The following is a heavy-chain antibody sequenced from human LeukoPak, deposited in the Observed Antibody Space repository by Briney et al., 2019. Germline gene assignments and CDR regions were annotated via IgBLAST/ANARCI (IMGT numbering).Heavy chain of an antibody. D-gene: IGHD2-8*02. CDR3: AKPRRHDIVLDY. Sequence: GGSLRLSCAASGFTFSSYAMSWVRQAPGKGLEWVSAISGSGGSTYYADSVKGRFTISRDNSKNTLYLQMNSLRAEDTAVYYRAKPRRHDIVLDYWGQGTLVTVSS. V-gene: IGHV3-23*01. CDR1: GFTFSSYA. CDR2: ISGSGGST. J-gene: IGHJ4*02.